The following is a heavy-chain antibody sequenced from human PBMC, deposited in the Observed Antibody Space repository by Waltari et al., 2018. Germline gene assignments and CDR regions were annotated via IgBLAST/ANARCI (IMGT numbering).Heavy chain of an antibody. V-gene: IGHV3-23*04. J-gene: IGHJ4*02. CDR1: GFVFSSYA. CDR2: ISGPGDST. D-gene: IGHD4-17*01. CDR3: ARLPGDYVGY. Sequence: EVQLVESGGGLVQPGGSLRLSCAASGFVFSSYAMGWVRQAPGKGLEWVSAISGPGDSTYSADSVKGRFTISRDNSKNTVYLQVNSLRAEDTAVYYCARLPGDYVGYWGQGTLVTVSS.